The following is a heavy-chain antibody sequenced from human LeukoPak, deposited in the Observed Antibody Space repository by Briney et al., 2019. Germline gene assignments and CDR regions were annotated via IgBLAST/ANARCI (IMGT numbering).Heavy chain of an antibody. CDR2: ISSSSYT. J-gene: IGHJ4*02. CDR1: GFTFSDYY. CDR3: ARDRDSYGYWIFDY. V-gene: IGHV3-11*06. Sequence: GGSLRLSCAASGFTFSDYYMSWIRQAPGKGLEWVSYISSSSYTNYADSVKGRFTISRDNAKNSLYLQMNSLRAEDTAVYYCARDRDSYGYWIFDYWGQGTLVTVSS. D-gene: IGHD5-18*01.